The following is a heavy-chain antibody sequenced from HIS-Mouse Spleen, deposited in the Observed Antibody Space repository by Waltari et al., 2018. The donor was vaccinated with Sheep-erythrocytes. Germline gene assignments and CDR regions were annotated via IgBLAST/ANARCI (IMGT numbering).Heavy chain of an antibody. Sequence: QVQLVQSGAEVKKPGASVKVSCKASGYTFTGYYMPWVRQAPGQGLEWMGWINPNSGGTNYAQKFQGRVTMTRDTSISTAYMELSRLRSDDTAVYYCARGPGIAVAGTRFDYWGQGTLVTVSS. CDR3: ARGPGIAVAGTRFDY. CDR2: INPNSGGT. J-gene: IGHJ4*02. CDR1: GYTFTGYY. D-gene: IGHD6-19*01. V-gene: IGHV1-2*02.